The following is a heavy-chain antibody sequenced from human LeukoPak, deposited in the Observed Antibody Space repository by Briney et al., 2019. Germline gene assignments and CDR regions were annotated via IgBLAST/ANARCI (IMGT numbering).Heavy chain of an antibody. CDR1: SGSISSGRYY. Sequence: SQTLSLTCTVSSGSISSGRYYWSWIRQPAGKGLEWIGRIDISGNTYYNPSLKSRVTISIDTSRNQFSLKLNSVTAADTAVYYCARGKMELTNLDSWGQGTLVTVSS. V-gene: IGHV4-61*02. CDR3: ARGKMELTNLDS. CDR2: IDISGNT. J-gene: IGHJ4*02. D-gene: IGHD1-7*01.